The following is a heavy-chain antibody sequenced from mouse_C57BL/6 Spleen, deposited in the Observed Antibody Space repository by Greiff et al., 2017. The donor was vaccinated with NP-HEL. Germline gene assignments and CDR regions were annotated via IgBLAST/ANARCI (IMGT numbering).Heavy chain of an antibody. D-gene: IGHD1-1*01. CDR3: ARRGGSSYFDY. J-gene: IGHJ2*01. Sequence: QVQLQQPGAELVMPGASVKLSCKASVYTFTSYWMHWVKQRPGQGLEWIGEIDPSDSYTNYNQKFKGKSTLTVDKSSSTAYMQLSSLTSEDSAVYYCARRGGSSYFDYWGQGTTLTVSS. CDR1: VYTFTSYW. CDR2: IDPSDSYT. V-gene: IGHV1-69*01.